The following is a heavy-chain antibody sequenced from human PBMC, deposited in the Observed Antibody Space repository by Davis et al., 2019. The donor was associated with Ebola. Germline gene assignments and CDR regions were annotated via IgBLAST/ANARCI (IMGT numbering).Heavy chain of an antibody. Sequence: PGGSLRLSCAASGFTFSSYAMSWVRQAPGKGLEWVSAISGSGGSTYYADSVKGRFTISRDNSKNTLYLQMNSLRAEDTAVYYCARRGVLRYFDWLYLYGMDVWGQGTTVTVSS. CDR2: ISGSGGST. CDR3: ARRGVLRYFDWLYLYGMDV. CDR1: GFTFSSYA. J-gene: IGHJ6*02. V-gene: IGHV3-23*01. D-gene: IGHD3-9*01.